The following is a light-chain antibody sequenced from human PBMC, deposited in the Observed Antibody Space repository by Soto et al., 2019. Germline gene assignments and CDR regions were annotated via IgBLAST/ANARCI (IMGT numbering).Light chain of an antibody. CDR3: QSYDSSLSNWV. J-gene: IGLJ3*02. Sequence: QSVLTQPPSVSGAPGHRVTISCTGSSSNIGAGYDVHWYQHLPGTAPKLLIYGNTNRPSGVPDRFSGSKSGTSASLAITGLQAEDEADYYCQSYDSSLSNWVFGGGTKLTVL. CDR1: SSNIGAGYD. CDR2: GNT. V-gene: IGLV1-40*01.